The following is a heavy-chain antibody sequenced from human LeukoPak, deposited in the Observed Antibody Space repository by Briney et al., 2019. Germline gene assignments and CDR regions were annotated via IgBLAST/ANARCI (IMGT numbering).Heavy chain of an antibody. CDR2: IIPILGIA. CDR1: GGTFSSYA. J-gene: IGHJ4*02. CDR3: ARGVLRGYSYGYYSDY. V-gene: IGHV1-69*04. D-gene: IGHD5-18*01. Sequence: GASVKVSCKASGGTFSSYAISWVRQAPGQGLEWMGRIIPILGIANYAQKFQGRVTITADKSTSTAYMELSSLRSEDTAVYYCARGVLRGYSYGYYSDYWGQGTLVTVSS.